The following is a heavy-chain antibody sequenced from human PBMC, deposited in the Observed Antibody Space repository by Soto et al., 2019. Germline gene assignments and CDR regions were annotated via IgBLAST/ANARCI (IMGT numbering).Heavy chain of an antibody. D-gene: IGHD6-13*01. V-gene: IGHV3-23*01. Sequence: EVQLLESGGGLVQPGGSRTLSCAASGLFFSAYAMAWARRAPGKGLEWVSAISGSGNHAYYADSVKGRFTISRDNSRNMVYVEMNSLRADDTAVYYCVNWVEGSNVDFDYWGRGTRVTVSS. CDR2: ISGSGNHA. J-gene: IGHJ4*02. CDR3: VNWVEGSNVDFDY. CDR1: GLFFSAYA.